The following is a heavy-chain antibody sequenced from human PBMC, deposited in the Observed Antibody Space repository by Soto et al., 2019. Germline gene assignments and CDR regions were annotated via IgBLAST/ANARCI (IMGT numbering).Heavy chain of an antibody. CDR1: GFTFSSYG. J-gene: IGHJ3*02. D-gene: IGHD3-22*01. V-gene: IGHV3-30*18. CDR2: ISYDGSNK. CDR3: AKEMVPMIGAFDI. Sequence: QVQLVESGGGVVQPGRSLRLSCAASGFTFSSYGMHWVRQAPGKGLEWVAVISYDGSNKYYADSVKGRFTISRDNSKNTLYLQMNSLRAEDTAVYYCAKEMVPMIGAFDIWGQGTMVTVSS.